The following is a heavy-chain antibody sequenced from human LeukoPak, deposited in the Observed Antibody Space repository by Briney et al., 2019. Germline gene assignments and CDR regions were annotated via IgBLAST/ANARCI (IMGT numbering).Heavy chain of an antibody. Sequence: ASVKVSCKASGYTFTGYYMHWVRQASGQGLEWMGWINPNSGGTNYAQKFQGRVTMTRDTSISTAYMELSRLRSDDTAVYYCACHVYYYDSSGSKEGVYWGQGTLVTVSS. CDR2: INPNSGGT. V-gene: IGHV1-2*02. CDR1: GYTFTGYY. D-gene: IGHD3-22*01. CDR3: ACHVYYYDSSGSKEGVY. J-gene: IGHJ4*02.